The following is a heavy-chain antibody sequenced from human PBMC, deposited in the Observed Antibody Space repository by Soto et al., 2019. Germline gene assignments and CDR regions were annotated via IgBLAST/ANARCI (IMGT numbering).Heavy chain of an antibody. CDR1: GFTFSTYS. J-gene: IGHJ6*02. D-gene: IGHD2-2*02. V-gene: IGHV3-21*01. CDR3: AREYTAWPLAYGLDV. Sequence: GGSLRLSCVGSGFTFSTYSINWVRQSPGKGLEWVSSISSRSDIYYADSVKGRFTISRDNAKNSVSLQMNSLRAEDTAVYYCAREYTAWPLAYGLDVWGQGTTVTVS. CDR2: ISSRSDI.